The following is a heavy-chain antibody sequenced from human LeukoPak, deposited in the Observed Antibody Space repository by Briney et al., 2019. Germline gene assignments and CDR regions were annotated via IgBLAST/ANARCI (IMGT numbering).Heavy chain of an antibody. D-gene: IGHD2-2*01. CDR2: INPSGGST. Sequence: ASVKVSCKASGYTFPDYYIYWVRQAPGQGLEWMGTINPSGGSTSYAQKFQGRVTMTRDTSTSTVYMELSSLRSEDTAVYYCARESHCSRSSRTVDYWGQGTLVTVSS. J-gene: IGHJ4*02. CDR1: GYTFPDYY. V-gene: IGHV1-46*01. CDR3: ARESHCSRSSRTVDY.